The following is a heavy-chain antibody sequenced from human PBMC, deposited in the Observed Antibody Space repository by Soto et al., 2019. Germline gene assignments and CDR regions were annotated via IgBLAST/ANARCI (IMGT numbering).Heavy chain of an antibody. D-gene: IGHD5-18*01. J-gene: IGHJ4*02. CDR2: IWYDGSQK. CDR1: GFTFSSHG. Sequence: QVQLVESGGGVVQPGRSLRLSCAASGFTFSSHGMHWVRQAPGKGLEWVAVIWYDGSQKYYADSVKGRFTITRDNSKNTLYLQMDSLREEDTAVYYCARGNRYNNGGLDYWGQGTLVTVSS. V-gene: IGHV3-33*01. CDR3: ARGNRYNNGGLDY.